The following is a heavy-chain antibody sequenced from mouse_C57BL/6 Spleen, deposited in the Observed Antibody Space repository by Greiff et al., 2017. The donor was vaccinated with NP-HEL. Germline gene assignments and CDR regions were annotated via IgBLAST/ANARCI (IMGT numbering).Heavy chain of an antibody. CDR3: ARRVLTRGYFDV. V-gene: IGHV1-18*01. Sequence: EVQLQQSGPELVKPGASVKIPCKASGYTFTDYNMDWVKQSHGKSLEWIGDINPNNGGTIYNQKFKGKATLTVDKSSSTAYMELRSLTSEDTAVYYCARRVLTRGYFDVWGTGTTVTVSS. J-gene: IGHJ1*03. CDR2: INPNNGGT. D-gene: IGHD1-1*01. CDR1: GYTFTDYN.